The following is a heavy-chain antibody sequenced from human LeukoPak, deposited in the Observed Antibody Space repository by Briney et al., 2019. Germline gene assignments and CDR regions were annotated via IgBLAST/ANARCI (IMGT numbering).Heavy chain of an antibody. V-gene: IGHV4-59*01. CDR3: ARTGITIFGVVTSFDY. J-gene: IGHJ4*02. CDR2: IYYSGST. Sequence: SETLSLICTVSGGSISSYYWSWIRQPPGMGLEWIGYIYYSGSTNYNPSLKSRVTISVDTSKNQFSLKLSSVTAADTAVYYCARTGITIFGVVTSFDYWGQGTLVTVSS. CDR1: GGSISSYY. D-gene: IGHD3-3*01.